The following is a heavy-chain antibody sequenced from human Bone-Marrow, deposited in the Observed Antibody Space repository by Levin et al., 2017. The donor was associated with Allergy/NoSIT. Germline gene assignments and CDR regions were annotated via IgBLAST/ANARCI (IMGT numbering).Heavy chain of an antibody. V-gene: IGHV3-53*01. J-gene: IGHJ4*02. D-gene: IGHD4-17*01. CDR3: AAHMTTINRKDYFDH. Sequence: GGSLRLSCAASGLTVSSNFMSWVRQAPEKGLEWVSILYSDGETHYADFVKGRFTISRDNSKNTLYLQMNSLRAEDTAVYFCAAHMTTINRKDYFDHWGQGALVTVSS. CDR2: LYSDGET. CDR1: GLTVSSNF.